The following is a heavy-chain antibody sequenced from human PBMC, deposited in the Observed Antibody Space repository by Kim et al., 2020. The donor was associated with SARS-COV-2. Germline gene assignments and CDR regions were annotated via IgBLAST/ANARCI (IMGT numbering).Heavy chain of an antibody. CDR3: AREAVAGSFDY. CDR2: INGGNGNT. CDR1: GYTFTTVA. V-gene: IGHV1-3*01. J-gene: IGHJ4*02. Sequence: ASVKVSCKASGYTFTTVALYWVRRAPGQRLEWMGWINGGNGNTRYSQKFQARVSITRDTSATTAYLELSGLRSEDTAIYYCAREAVAGSFDYWGRGTLVTVSS. D-gene: IGHD6-19*01.